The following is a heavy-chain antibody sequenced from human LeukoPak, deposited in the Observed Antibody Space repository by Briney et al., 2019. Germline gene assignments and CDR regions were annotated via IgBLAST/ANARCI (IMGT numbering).Heavy chain of an antibody. Sequence: GGSLRLSCAASGFTFSSYSMNWVRQAPGKGLEWVSSISSSSSYIYYADSVKGRFTISRDNAKNSLYLQMNSLRAEDTAVYYCAIDENYSNYEWGLPDRDYLGQGTLGTGSS. D-gene: IGHD4-11*01. J-gene: IGHJ4*02. CDR3: AIDENYSNYEWGLPDRDY. CDR2: ISSSSSYI. V-gene: IGHV3-21*01. CDR1: GFTFSSYS.